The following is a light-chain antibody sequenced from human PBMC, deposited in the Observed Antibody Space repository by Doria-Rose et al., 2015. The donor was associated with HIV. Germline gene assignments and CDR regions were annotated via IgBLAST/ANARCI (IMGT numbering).Light chain of an antibody. J-gene: IGKJ1*01. CDR3: HQYGTSWT. CDR1: QSFSSTY. V-gene: IGKV3-20*01. CDR2: DGS. Sequence: EIVLTQSPGTLSLSPGERATLSCRASQSFSSTYLAWYQQIPGQAPSLLSYDGSTRATGIPDRCSASGSGTDFTLTINRLEPEDFALYYCHQYGTSWTFGQGTKVEI.